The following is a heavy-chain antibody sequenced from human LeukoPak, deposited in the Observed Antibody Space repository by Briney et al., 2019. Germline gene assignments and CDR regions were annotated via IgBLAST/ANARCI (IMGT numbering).Heavy chain of an antibody. CDR3: ASNEWSGYYFDY. J-gene: IGHJ4*02. D-gene: IGHD3-3*01. CDR2: MYYSGST. CDR1: GGSISTSSYY. V-gene: IGHV4-39*01. Sequence: SETLPLTCTVSGGSISTSSYYWGWIRQPPGKGLEWIGSMYYSGSTYYNPSLKSRVTISVDTSKNQVSLKLSSVTAADTALYYCASNEWSGYYFDYWGQGTLVTVSS.